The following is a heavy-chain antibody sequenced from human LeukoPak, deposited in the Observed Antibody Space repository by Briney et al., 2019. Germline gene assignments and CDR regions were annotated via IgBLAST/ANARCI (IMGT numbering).Heavy chain of an antibody. J-gene: IGHJ4*02. Sequence: GGSLRLPCAASGFTLRNYGIHWVRQAPGKGLEWVTFIRYDEINKYYADFVKGRFTISRDNSKNTLYLQMNSLRAEDTAVYYCAKDHEDIVVVPAAVDALGAFDYWGQGTLVTVSS. CDR3: AKDHEDIVVVPAAVDALGAFDY. V-gene: IGHV3-30*02. D-gene: IGHD2-2*01. CDR2: IRYDEINK. CDR1: GFTLRNYG.